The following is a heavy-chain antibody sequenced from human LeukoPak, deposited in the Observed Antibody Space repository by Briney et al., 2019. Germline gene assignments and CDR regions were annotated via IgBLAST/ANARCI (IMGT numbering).Heavy chain of an antibody. J-gene: IGHJ5*02. V-gene: IGHV3-23*01. CDR1: GFTFSSYA. Sequence: GGSLRLSCAASGFTFSSYAMSWVRQAPGKGLEWVSAISGSGGSTYYADSVKGRFTISRDNSKNTLYLQMNSPRAEDTAVYYCAKNGRSSMSPNWFDPWGQGTLVTVSS. D-gene: IGHD6-6*01. CDR2: ISGSGGST. CDR3: AKNGRSSMSPNWFDP.